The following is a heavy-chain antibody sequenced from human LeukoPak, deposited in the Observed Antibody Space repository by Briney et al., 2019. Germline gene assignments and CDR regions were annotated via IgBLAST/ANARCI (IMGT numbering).Heavy chain of an antibody. J-gene: IGHJ4*02. CDR1: GYTFSSHG. D-gene: IGHD4-17*01. V-gene: IGHV1-18*01. Sequence: GASVKVSCKASGYTFSSHGINWVRQAPGQGLEWMGWINSYNGDTNYAQKFQGRVTLTTDTSTSTAYMELRSLRSDDTAVYYCARDYYGDAFGCYDWGQGTLVTVSS. CDR2: INSYNGDT. CDR3: ARDYYGDAFGCYD.